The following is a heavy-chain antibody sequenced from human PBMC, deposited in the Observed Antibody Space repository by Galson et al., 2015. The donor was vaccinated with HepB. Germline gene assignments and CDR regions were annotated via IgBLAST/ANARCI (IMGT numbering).Heavy chain of an antibody. V-gene: IGHV3-23*01. Sequence: SLRLSCAASGFTFSSSAMSWVRQAPGKGLEWVSSISGSGGSTYYADSLKGRFTISRDNSENTLYLQMNSLRAEDTAVYYCADTGARELRYWGQGTLVTVSS. D-gene: IGHD1-26*01. CDR3: ADTGARELRY. CDR2: ISGSGGST. J-gene: IGHJ4*02. CDR1: GFTFSSSA.